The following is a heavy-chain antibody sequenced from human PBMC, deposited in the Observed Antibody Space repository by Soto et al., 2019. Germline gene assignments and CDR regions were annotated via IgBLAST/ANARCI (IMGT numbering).Heavy chain of an antibody. J-gene: IGHJ6*02. CDR2: LWYDGSNK. V-gene: IGHV3-33*01. D-gene: IGHD5-12*01. CDR1: GFTFSGYG. CDR3: ARNREYSGSGGFYYGMDV. Sequence: QVQLAESGGGVVQPGRSLRLSCVASGFTFSGYGMHWVRQAPGKGLEWVSVLWYDGSNKYYADSVKGRFTISRDESRNTLYLQMTRLRPEDTAVYFCARNREYSGSGGFYYGMDVWGQGTTVTVSS.